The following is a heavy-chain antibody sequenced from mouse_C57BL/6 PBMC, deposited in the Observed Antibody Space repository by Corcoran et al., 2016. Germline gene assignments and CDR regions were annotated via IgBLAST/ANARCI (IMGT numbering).Heavy chain of an antibody. V-gene: IGHV3-6*01. CDR3: AREATALATDYAMDY. J-gene: IGHJ4*01. CDR1: GYSITSGYY. CDR2: ISYDGSN. D-gene: IGHD1-1*01. Sequence: DVQLQESGPGLVKPSQSLSLTCSVTGYSITSGYYWNWIRQFPGNKLEWMGYISYDGSNNYNPSLKNRISITRDTSKNQFFLKLNSVTTEDTATYYCAREATALATDYAMDYWGQGTSVTVSS.